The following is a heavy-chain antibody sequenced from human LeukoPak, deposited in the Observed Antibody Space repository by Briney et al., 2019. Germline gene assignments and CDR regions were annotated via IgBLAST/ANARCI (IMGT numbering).Heavy chain of an antibody. J-gene: IGHJ4*02. CDR1: GFTFSSHA. CDR2: ISYDGSNK. D-gene: IGHD3-10*01. CDR3: ARVTQTLLWFGEFLD. V-gene: IGHV3-30*04. Sequence: GRSLRLSCAASGFTFSSHAIHWVRQPPGKGLEWVAVISYDGSNKNYADSVKGRFTISRDNSKDTLYLQMSSLRTEDTALYYCARVTQTLLWFGEFLDWGRGTLVTVSS.